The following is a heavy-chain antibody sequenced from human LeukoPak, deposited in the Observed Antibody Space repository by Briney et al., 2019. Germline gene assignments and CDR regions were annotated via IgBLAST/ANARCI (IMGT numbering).Heavy chain of an antibody. CDR3: ARTRQGLDY. V-gene: IGHV3-11*03. Sequence: TGGSLRLSCAASGFTFSDYYMSWIRQAPGKGLEYLSYISSRSSYTNHADSVKGRFTISRDNAKNSLYLQMNSLTAEDTAVYYCARTRQGLDYWGQGTLVTVSS. CDR1: GFTFSDYY. J-gene: IGHJ4*02. CDR2: ISSRSSYT.